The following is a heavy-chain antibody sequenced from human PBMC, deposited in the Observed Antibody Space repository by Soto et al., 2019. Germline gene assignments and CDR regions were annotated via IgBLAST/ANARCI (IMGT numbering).Heavy chain of an antibody. CDR1: GYTFTSYG. V-gene: IGHV1-18*01. CDR3: ARIAGYSSGWYQNPFDY. J-gene: IGHJ4*02. Sequence: ASVKVSCKASGYTFTSYGISWVRQAPGQGLERMGWISAYNGNTNYAQKHQGRVTMTTDTSTSTAYMELRSLRSDDTAVYYYARIAGYSSGWYQNPFDYWGQGTLVTVSS. D-gene: IGHD6-19*01. CDR2: ISAYNGNT.